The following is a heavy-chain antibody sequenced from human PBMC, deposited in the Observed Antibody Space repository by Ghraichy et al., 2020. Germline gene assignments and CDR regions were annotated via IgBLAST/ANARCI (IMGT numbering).Heavy chain of an antibody. Sequence: GGSLRLSCAASGFTFSSYAMSWVRQAPGKGLEWVSAISGSGDSTYYADSVKGRFTISRDNSKSTLYLQMNSLRAEDTAVYYCAKDATHTSGWYRRYFQHWGQGTLVTVSS. D-gene: IGHD6-19*01. V-gene: IGHV3-23*01. CDR2: ISGSGDST. J-gene: IGHJ1*01. CDR3: AKDATHTSGWYRRYFQH. CDR1: GFTFSSYA.